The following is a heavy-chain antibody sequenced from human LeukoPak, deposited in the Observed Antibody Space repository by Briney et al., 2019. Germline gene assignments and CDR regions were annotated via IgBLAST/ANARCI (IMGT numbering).Heavy chain of an antibody. J-gene: IGHJ4*02. CDR2: LSAYNGNT. Sequence: ASAKVSCKASGYTFTSYGISWVRHAPGQGLEWMGWLSAYNGNTNYAQKLQGRVTMTTDTSTSTAYMELRSLRSDDTAVYYCARRVGYYDSSGYLYPSTFDYWGQGTLVTVSS. CDR3: ARRVGYYDSSGYLYPSTFDY. V-gene: IGHV1-18*01. CDR1: GYTFTSYG. D-gene: IGHD3-22*01.